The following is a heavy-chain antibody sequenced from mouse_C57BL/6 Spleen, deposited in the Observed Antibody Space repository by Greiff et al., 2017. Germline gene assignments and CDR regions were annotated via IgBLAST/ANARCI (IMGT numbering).Heavy chain of an antibody. D-gene: IGHD1-1*02. V-gene: IGHV3-6*01. CDR1: GYSITSGYY. CDR2: ISYDGSN. J-gene: IGHJ3*01. Sequence: EVKLVESGPGLVKPSQSLSLTCSVTGYSITSGYYWNWIRQFPGNKLEWMGYISYDGSNNYNPSLKNRISITRDTSKNQFFLKLNSVTTEDTATYYCAREDYSWFAYWGQGTLVTVSA. CDR3: AREDYSWFAY.